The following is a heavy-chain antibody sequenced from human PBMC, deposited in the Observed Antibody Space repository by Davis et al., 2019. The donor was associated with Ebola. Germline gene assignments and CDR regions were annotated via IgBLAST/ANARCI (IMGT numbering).Heavy chain of an antibody. CDR1: GGSSSGYY. Sequence: SQTLSLTCAVYGGSSSGYYWSWIRQPPGKGLEWIGEINHSGSTNYNPFPKSRVTIPVDQSKNQFSLKLSSVTAADTAVYYCARLNWNYGYYDYYYGMDVWGQGTTVTVSS. CDR2: INHSGST. D-gene: IGHD1-7*01. V-gene: IGHV4-34*01. J-gene: IGHJ6*02. CDR3: ARLNWNYGYYDYYYGMDV.